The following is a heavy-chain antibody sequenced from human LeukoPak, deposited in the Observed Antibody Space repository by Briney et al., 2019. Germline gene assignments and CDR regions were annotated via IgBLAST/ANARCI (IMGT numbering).Heavy chain of an antibody. D-gene: IGHD2-15*01. CDR2: INWNGVTT. CDR1: GFTFSSYG. V-gene: IGHV3-43*02. J-gene: IGHJ4*02. CDR3: IKEKKGSRFTAFDF. Sequence: GGSLRLSCAASGFTFSSYGMHWVRQAPGKGLEWVCGINWNGVTTNYGDSVKGRVTISRDNSKNSLFLEMNNLRTEDTGLYSCIKEKKGSRFTAFDFWGQGTLVTVSS.